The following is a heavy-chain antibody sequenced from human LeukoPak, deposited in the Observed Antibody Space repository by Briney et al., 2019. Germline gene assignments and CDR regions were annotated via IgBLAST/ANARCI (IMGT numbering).Heavy chain of an antibody. CDR3: ARAQTYYDFWSGPTYYYYGMDV. CDR2: ISSSGSTI. Sequence: PGGSLRLSCAASGFTFSDYYMSWNRQAPGKGLEWVSYISSSGSTIYYADSVKGRFTISRDNAKNSLYLQMNSLRAEDTAVYYCARAQTYYDFWSGPTYYYYGMDVWGQGTTVTVSS. D-gene: IGHD3-3*01. J-gene: IGHJ6*02. V-gene: IGHV3-11*01. CDR1: GFTFSDYY.